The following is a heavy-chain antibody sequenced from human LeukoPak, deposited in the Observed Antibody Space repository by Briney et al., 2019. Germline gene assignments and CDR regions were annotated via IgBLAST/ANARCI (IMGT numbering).Heavy chain of an antibody. Sequence: PGGSLRLSCAASGFTFSSYAMSWVRQAPGKGLEWVSAISGSGGSTYYADSVKGRFTISRDNSKNTLYLQMDSLRAEDTAVYYCAKSPGYSYGYGIDYWGQGTLVTVSS. CDR3: AKSPGYSYGYGIDY. D-gene: IGHD5-18*01. J-gene: IGHJ4*02. V-gene: IGHV3-23*01. CDR1: GFTFSSYA. CDR2: ISGSGGST.